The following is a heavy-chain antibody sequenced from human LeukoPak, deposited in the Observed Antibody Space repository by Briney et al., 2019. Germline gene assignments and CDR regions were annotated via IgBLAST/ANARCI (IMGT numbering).Heavy chain of an antibody. CDR2: ISAYNGNT. J-gene: IGHJ4*02. CDR3: ARDRDSSGYYYQAVYY. V-gene: IGHV1-18*04. Sequence: GASVKVSCKASGYTFTSYGISWVRQAPGQGLEWMGWISAYNGNTNCAQNLQGRVTMTTDTSTSTAYMEVRSLRSDDTAMYYCARDRDSSGYYYQAVYYWGQGTLVTVSS. D-gene: IGHD3-22*01. CDR1: GYTFTSYG.